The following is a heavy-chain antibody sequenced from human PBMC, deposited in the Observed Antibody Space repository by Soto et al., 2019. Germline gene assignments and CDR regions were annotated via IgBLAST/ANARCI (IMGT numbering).Heavy chain of an antibody. CDR3: ARTIMITFGGVTKGTNWCDP. CDR2: IYYSGNT. Sequence: PSETLSLTCTVSGGSIRSGGYYWSWIRQHPGKGLEWIGYIYYSGNTYYNPSLKSRVTISVDTSKNQFSLKLSSVTAADTAVYYCARTIMITFGGVTKGTNWCDPWGQGTLVSVS. D-gene: IGHD3-16*01. CDR1: GGSIRSGGYY. J-gene: IGHJ5*02. V-gene: IGHV4-31*03.